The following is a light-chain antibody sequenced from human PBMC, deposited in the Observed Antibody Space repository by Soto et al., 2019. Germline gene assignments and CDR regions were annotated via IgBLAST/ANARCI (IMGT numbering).Light chain of an antibody. CDR2: HAS. CDR1: QSISSY. V-gene: IGKV3-11*01. J-gene: IGKJ5*01. CDR3: QQRSNWPSIT. Sequence: EIVLTQSPATLALSPGERATLSCMASQSISSYLACYQHKPGQAPMLLIYHASNRATGIPARLSGSGSGTDFTLTLSSLAPEAFAVYYCQQRSNWPSITLGQATLLEVK.